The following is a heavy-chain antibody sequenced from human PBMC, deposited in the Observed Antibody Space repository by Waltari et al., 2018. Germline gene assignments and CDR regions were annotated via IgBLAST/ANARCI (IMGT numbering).Heavy chain of an antibody. J-gene: IGHJ6*02. CDR2: ISGSGGST. CDR3: AKDLLFFGVEDTVIYGMDV. CDR1: GFTFSSYA. D-gene: IGHD3-3*01. V-gene: IGHV3-23*01. Sequence: EVQLLESGGGLVQPGGSLRLSCAASGFTFSSYAMSWVRQAPGKGLEWVSAISGSGGSTYYADSVKGRFTISRDNSKNTLYLQMNSLRAEDTAVYYCAKDLLFFGVEDTVIYGMDVWGQGTTVTVSS.